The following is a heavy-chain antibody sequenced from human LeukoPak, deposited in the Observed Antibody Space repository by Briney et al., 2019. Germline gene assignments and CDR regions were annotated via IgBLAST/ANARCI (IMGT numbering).Heavy chain of an antibody. CDR1: GYIFTSYW. V-gene: IGHV5-51*01. Sequence: PGESLEISCEGSGYIFTSYWIGWVRQLPGKALECRGIIYPGDSDTRYSPSFQGQVTISADQSIGPAYLQSSSLTASDTAMYYCARPSLDSSLLGAFDIWGQGTMVTVSS. J-gene: IGHJ3*02. CDR2: IYPGDSDT. CDR3: ARPSLDSSLLGAFDI. D-gene: IGHD3-22*01.